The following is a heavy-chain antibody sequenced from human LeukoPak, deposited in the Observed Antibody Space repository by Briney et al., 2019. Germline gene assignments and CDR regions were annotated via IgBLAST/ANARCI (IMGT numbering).Heavy chain of an antibody. V-gene: IGHV5-51*01. CDR1: GYSFTSYW. J-gene: IGHJ4*02. Sequence: GESLKISCKGSGYSFTSYWIGWVCQMPGKGLEWMGIIYPGDSDTRYSPSFQGQVTISADKSISTAYLQWSSLKASDTAMYYCAGGYYYDSSGPRWVEYDYWGQGTLVTVSS. CDR2: IYPGDSDT. D-gene: IGHD3-22*01. CDR3: AGGYYYDSSGPRWVEYDY.